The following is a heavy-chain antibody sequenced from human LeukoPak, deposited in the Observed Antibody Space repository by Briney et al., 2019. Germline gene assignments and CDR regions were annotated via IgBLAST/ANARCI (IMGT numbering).Heavy chain of an antibody. D-gene: IGHD1-26*01. CDR2: IYYSGST. CDR1: GRSFSSSSYY. J-gene: IGHJ4*02. Sequence: SEPQSLPCTVSGRSFSSSSYYWGRIRQPPGKGLEWIGSIYYSGSTYYNPYLKSRVTISVDTSKNQFSLKLSSVTAADTAVYYCARQFGRELHQLVFDYWGQGTLVTVSS. V-gene: IGHV4-39*01. CDR3: ARQFGRELHQLVFDY.